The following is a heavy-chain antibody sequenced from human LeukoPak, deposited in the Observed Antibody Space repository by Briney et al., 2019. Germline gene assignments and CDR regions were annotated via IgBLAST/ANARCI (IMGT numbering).Heavy chain of an antibody. CDR3: ARNHRSGSYTT. D-gene: IGHD1-26*01. V-gene: IGHV1-18*01. CDR2: ISAYNGNT. Sequence: ASVKVSCKASGYTFTTYGISWVRQAPGQGLEWMGWISAYNGNTNYAQKLQGRVTMTTDTSTSTAYMELRSRRSDGTAVYYCARNHRSGSYTTWGQGTLVTVSS. J-gene: IGHJ4*02. CDR1: GYTFTTYG.